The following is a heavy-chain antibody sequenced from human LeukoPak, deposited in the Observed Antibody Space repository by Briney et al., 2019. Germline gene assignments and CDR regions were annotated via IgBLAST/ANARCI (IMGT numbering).Heavy chain of an antibody. D-gene: IGHD3-22*01. CDR3: AKSTVSPNYYDSSGSFDY. V-gene: IGHV3-23*01. CDR1: GFTFSSYA. Sequence: GGSLRLSCAASGFTFSSYAMSWVRQAPGKGLEWVSAISTSGGGTYYADSVKGRFTISRDNSKNTLYLQMNGLRAEDTAVYYCAKSTVSPNYYDSSGSFDYWGQGTLVTVSS. J-gene: IGHJ4*02. CDR2: ISTSGGGT.